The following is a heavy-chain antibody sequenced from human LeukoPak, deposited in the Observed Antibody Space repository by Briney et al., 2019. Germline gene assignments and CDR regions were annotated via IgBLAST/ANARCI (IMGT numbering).Heavy chain of an antibody. CDR3: ARGFGMQLWLSYYYMDV. CDR1: GYTFTGYY. J-gene: IGHJ6*03. Sequence: SVKVSCKASGYTFTGYYMHWVRQAPGQGLEWMGWINPNSGGTNYAQKFQGRVTMTRDTSISTAYMELSRLRSDDTAVYYCARGFGMQLWLSYYYMDVWGKGTTVTVSS. V-gene: IGHV1-2*02. CDR2: INPNSGGT. D-gene: IGHD5-18*01.